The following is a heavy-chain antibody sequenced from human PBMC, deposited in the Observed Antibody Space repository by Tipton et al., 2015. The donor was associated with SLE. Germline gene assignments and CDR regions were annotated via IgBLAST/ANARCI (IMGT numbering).Heavy chain of an antibody. J-gene: IGHJ4*02. CDR3: AKGTLGSCTGVICYDFDS. CDR2: ITGSGGDT. CDR1: EFPFSNYA. V-gene: IGHV3-23*01. D-gene: IGHD2-8*02. Sequence: SLRLSCASSEFPFSNYAMNWVRQAPGKRLEWVSSITGSGGDTYSADSVRGRFTISRDNSKNTLYLQMNNLRAEDTAVYYCAKGTLGSCTGVICYDFDSWGQGTLVTVSS.